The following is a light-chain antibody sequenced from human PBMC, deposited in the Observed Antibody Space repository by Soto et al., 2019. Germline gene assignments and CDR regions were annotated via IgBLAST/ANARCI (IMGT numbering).Light chain of an antibody. Sequence: QSVLTQPPSASGTPGQGVTISCSGSSSNIASNTVNWYQQLPGTAPKVLMYSNNQRPSGVPDRFSGSKSGTSASLAISGLQSEDEAHYYCASWDDSLNALVFGGGTKLTVL. CDR3: ASWDDSLNALV. CDR2: SNN. CDR1: SSNIASNT. V-gene: IGLV1-44*01. J-gene: IGLJ2*01.